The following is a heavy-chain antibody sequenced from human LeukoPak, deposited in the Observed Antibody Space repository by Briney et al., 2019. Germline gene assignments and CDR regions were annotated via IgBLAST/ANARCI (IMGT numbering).Heavy chain of an antibody. D-gene: IGHD6-13*01. J-gene: IGHJ4*02. V-gene: IGHV3-66*02. Sequence: GGSLRLSCAASGFTVSSNYMSWVRQAPGKGLEWVSVIHSGGNTYYADSVKGRFTISRDNSKNTLCLQMNSLRAEDTAVYYCAREELTYSSSGWSIFDYWGQGTLVTVSS. CDR2: IHSGGNT. CDR1: GFTVSSNY. CDR3: AREELTYSSSGWSIFDY.